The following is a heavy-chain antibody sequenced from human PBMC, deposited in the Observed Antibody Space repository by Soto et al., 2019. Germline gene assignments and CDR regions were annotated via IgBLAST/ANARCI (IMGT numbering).Heavy chain of an antibody. V-gene: IGHV4-39*01. D-gene: IGHD3-16*01. J-gene: IGHJ4*02. CDR1: GAPFGSVNSS. CDR3: ARHDPWGPLDY. CDR2: NYNVGNT. Sequence: QLQLREPGPGRWRLWGPRPLPSMAPGAPFGSVNSSCGGIRHPPGRGRGFIGSNYNVGNTFSNPPLRSRVPTPVDPSRTQFPLKLPSLTAADTAVYYCARHDPWGPLDYWSQGTLVPVSS.